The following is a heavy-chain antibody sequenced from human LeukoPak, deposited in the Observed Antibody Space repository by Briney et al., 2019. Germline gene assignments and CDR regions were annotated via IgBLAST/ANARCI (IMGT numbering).Heavy chain of an antibody. Sequence: TLSLTCTVSGGSISSGDYYWSWIRQPPGKGLEGIGYIYYSGSTYYNPSLKSRVTISVDTSKNHFSLKLSSVTAADTAVYYCASTVGDILTGYFHFDYWGQGTLVTVSS. CDR2: IYYSGST. J-gene: IGHJ4*02. D-gene: IGHD3-9*01. CDR3: ASTVGDILTGYFHFDY. CDR1: GGSISSGDYY. V-gene: IGHV4-30-4*08.